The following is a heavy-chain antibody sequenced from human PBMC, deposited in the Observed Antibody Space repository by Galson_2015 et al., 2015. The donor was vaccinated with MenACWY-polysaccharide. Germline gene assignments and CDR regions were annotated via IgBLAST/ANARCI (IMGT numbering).Heavy chain of an antibody. CDR1: GFTFSDPA. V-gene: IGHV3-73*01. CDR2: IRSKANNYGT. J-gene: IGHJ4*02. Sequence: SLRLSCAASGFTFSDPAIHWVRQASGKGLEWVGRIRSKANNYGTGYAASVKGRFTISRDDSKNTAYLQMNSLKTEDTAVYFCTRDTRTLDYWGQGTLVTVSS. CDR3: TRDTRTLDY. D-gene: IGHD3/OR15-3a*01.